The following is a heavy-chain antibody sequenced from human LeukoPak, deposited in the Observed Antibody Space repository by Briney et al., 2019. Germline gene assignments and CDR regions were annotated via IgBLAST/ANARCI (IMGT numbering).Heavy chain of an antibody. D-gene: IGHD4-17*01. V-gene: IGHV3-7*01. CDR3: AKVSPKTVTTLQYFEY. CDR2: IKQDGSEK. CDR1: GFPFSSYW. J-gene: IGHJ4*02. Sequence: GGSLRLSCAASGFPFSSYWMSWVRQAPGKGLEWVANIKQDGSEKYYVDSVKGRFTISRDNAKNSLYLQMNSLRAEDTAVYYCAKVSPKTVTTLQYFEYWGQGTLVTVSS.